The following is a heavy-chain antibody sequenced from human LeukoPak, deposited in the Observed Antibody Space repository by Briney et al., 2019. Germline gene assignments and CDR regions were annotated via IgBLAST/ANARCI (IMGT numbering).Heavy chain of an antibody. Sequence: PSETLSLTCTVSGGSISSYYWSWIRQPPGKGLEWIGYIYYSGSTNYNPSLKSRVTMSVDTSKNQFSLKLNSVTAADTAVYYCASGFRGQLGYFDYWGQGTLVTVSS. V-gene: IGHV4-59*01. CDR1: GGSISSYY. CDR3: ASGFRGQLGYFDY. CDR2: IYYSGST. D-gene: IGHD1-1*01. J-gene: IGHJ4*02.